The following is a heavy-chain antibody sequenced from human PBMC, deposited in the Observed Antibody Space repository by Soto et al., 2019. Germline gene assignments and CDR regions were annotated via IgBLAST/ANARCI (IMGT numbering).Heavy chain of an antibody. CDR3: ARAGSSSWKKYNWFDP. CDR2: IYYSGST. CDR1: GGSISSGGYY. J-gene: IGHJ5*02. D-gene: IGHD6-13*01. V-gene: IGHV4-31*03. Sequence: QVQLQESGPGLVKPSQTLSLTCTVSGGSISSGGYYWSWIRQHPGKGLEWIGYIYYSGSTYYNPARKSRVTISVDSSKNQFSLKLSSVTAADTAVYYCARAGSSSWKKYNWFDPWGQGTLVTVSS.